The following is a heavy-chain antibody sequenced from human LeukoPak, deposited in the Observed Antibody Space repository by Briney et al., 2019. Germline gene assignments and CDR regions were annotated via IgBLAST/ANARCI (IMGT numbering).Heavy chain of an antibody. Sequence: PGRSLRLSCAASGFTFSSYGMHWVRQAPGKGLERVAVMSDEGTKKYYADSVKGRFTISRDNSKNTLYLQMNSLRADDTAVYYCAKPLPNNYFDYWGQGTLVTVSS. D-gene: IGHD3-16*02. J-gene: IGHJ4*02. CDR1: GFTFSSYG. CDR3: AKPLPNNYFDY. V-gene: IGHV3-30*18. CDR2: MSDEGTKK.